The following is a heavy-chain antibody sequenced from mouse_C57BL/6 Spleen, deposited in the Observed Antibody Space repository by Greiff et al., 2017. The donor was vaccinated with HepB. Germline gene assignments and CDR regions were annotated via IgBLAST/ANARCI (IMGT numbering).Heavy chain of an antibody. J-gene: IGHJ2*01. D-gene: IGHD1-1*01. CDR1: GFTFSDYY. CDR2: INYDGSST. CDR3: ARDRLRSYLDY. V-gene: IGHV5-16*01. Sequence: DVQLVESEGGLVQPGSSMKLSCTASGFTFSDYYMAWVRQVPEKGLEWVANINYDGSSTYYLDSLKSRFIISRDNAKNILYLQMSSLKSEDTATYYCARDRLRSYLDYWGQGTTLTVSS.